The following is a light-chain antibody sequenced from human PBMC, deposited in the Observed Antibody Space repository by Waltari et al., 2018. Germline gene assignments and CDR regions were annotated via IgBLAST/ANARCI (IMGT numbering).Light chain of an antibody. Sequence: QSALTQPRSVSGSPGQSVTISCTGTRNDVGAHNFVSWYQHHPDKAPKLIIYDIHKRPSGVPDRFSGSKSGNTASLTISGLQAEDEADYYCCSCVGRNIYWVFGGGTKLTVL. CDR2: DIH. J-gene: IGLJ3*02. CDR3: CSCVGRNIYWV. CDR1: RNDVGAHNF. V-gene: IGLV2-11*01.